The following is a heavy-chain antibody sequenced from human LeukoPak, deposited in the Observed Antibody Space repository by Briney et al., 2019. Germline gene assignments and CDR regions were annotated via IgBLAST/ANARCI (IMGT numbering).Heavy chain of an antibody. D-gene: IGHD3-22*01. CDR3: ARGRREADYYDSSGYREGY. CDR1: GGSISSSSYY. J-gene: IGHJ4*02. CDR2: INHSGST. V-gene: IGHV4-39*07. Sequence: SETLSPTCTVSGGSISSSSYYWGCIRQPPGKGLEWIGEINHSGSTNYNPSLKSRVTISVDTSKNQFSLKLSSVTAADTGVYYCARGRREADYYDSSGYREGYWGGGTLVTVSS.